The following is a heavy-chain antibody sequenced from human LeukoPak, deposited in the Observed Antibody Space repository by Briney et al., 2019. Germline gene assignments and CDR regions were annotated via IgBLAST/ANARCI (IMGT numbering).Heavy chain of an antibody. Sequence: ASVKVSCKASGYTFTSYSIHWVRQAPGQGLEWMGWINPNSGGTNYAQKFQGRVTMTRDTSISTAYMELSRLRSDDTAVYYCARELPGYSYGVNWFDPWGQGTLVTVSS. CDR1: GYTFTSYS. D-gene: IGHD5-18*01. J-gene: IGHJ5*02. CDR2: INPNSGGT. CDR3: ARELPGYSYGVNWFDP. V-gene: IGHV1-2*02.